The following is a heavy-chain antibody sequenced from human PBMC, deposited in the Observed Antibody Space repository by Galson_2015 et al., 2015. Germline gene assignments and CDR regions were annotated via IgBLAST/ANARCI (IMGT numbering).Heavy chain of an antibody. D-gene: IGHD2-15*01. Sequence: SVKVSCKASGYTFTSYAMHWVRQAPGQRLEWMGWINAGNGNTKYSQKFQGRVTITRDTSASTAYMELSSLRSEDTAVYYCAPARGAIATGGGARTQKVVVAATIFDYWGQGTLVTVSS. V-gene: IGHV1-3*01. J-gene: IGHJ4*02. CDR3: APARGAIATGGGARTQKVVVAATIFDY. CDR2: INAGNGNT. CDR1: GYTFTSYA.